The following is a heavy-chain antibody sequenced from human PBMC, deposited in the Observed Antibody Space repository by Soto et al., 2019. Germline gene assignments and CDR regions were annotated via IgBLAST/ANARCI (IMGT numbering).Heavy chain of an antibody. J-gene: IGHJ3*02. V-gene: IGHV3-48*04. CDR1: GFTFSTYS. CDR2: ISSSSSVI. CDR3: ARYLIIPRAFDI. Sequence: PGGSLRLSCSVSGFTFSTYSMAWIRQAPGKGLEWLSYISSSSSVIYYADSVKGRITVSRDNGKNALILQMHSLRAYDTAVYYCARYLIIPRAFDIWGQGTAVTVSS. D-gene: IGHD2-21*01.